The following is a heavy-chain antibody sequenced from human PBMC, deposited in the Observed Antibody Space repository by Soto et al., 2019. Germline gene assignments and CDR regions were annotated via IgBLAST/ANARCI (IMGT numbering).Heavy chain of an antibody. D-gene: IGHD3-22*01. Sequence: GASVKVSCKASGGTFSSYTISWVRQAPGQGLEWMGRIMPILGIANYAQKFQGRVTITADKSTSTAYMELSSLRSEDTAVYYCATMMDYYDSSGYYPLRPEWGQGTLVTVSS. V-gene: IGHV1-69*02. CDR3: ATMMDYYDSSGYYPLRPE. CDR2: IMPILGIA. CDR1: GGTFSSYT. J-gene: IGHJ4*02.